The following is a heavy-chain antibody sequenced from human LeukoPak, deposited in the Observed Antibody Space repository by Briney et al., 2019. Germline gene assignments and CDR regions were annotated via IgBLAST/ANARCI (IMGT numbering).Heavy chain of an antibody. CDR3: ARDRGPIVVVPAASDAFDI. D-gene: IGHD2-2*01. Sequence: GASVKVSCKASGGTFSSYAISWVRQAPGQGLEWMGGIIPIFGTANYAQKFQGRVTITTDESTSTAYMELSSLRSEDTAVYYCARDRGPIVVVPAASDAFDIWGQGTMVTVSS. CDR2: IIPIFGTA. J-gene: IGHJ3*02. CDR1: GGTFSSYA. V-gene: IGHV1-69*05.